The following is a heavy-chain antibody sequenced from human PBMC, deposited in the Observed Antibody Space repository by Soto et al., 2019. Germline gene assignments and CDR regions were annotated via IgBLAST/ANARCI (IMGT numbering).Heavy chain of an antibody. CDR2: IIPVYGTP. Sequence: QVQLEQSGAEVTKPGSSLKVSCKATGGTFNKYAISWVRQAPGQGLEWMAGIIPVYGTPNYAQRFQHRVTIIADESTTTAYMEVNSLTSEETAIYYCTIVTAYGMDVWGSGTTVIVSS. CDR3: TIVTAYGMDV. J-gene: IGHJ6*04. D-gene: IGHD2-15*01. CDR1: GGTFNKYA. V-gene: IGHV1-69*01.